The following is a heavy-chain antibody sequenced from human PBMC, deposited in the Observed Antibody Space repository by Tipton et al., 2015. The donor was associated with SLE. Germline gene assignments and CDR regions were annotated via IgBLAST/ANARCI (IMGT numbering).Heavy chain of an antibody. CDR2: RLDSGNT. D-gene: IGHD5/OR15-5a*01. V-gene: IGHV4-39*07. CDR3: ARVVSERYFDY. CDR1: RGSITRTTYY. J-gene: IGHJ4*02. Sequence: LRLSCSVSRGSITRTTYYWGWIRQPPGKGLEWVGSRLDSGNTYYNPSLMSRLTVSADTSKNQFSLRLSSVTAADTAVYYCARVVSERYFDYWGQGILVTVSS.